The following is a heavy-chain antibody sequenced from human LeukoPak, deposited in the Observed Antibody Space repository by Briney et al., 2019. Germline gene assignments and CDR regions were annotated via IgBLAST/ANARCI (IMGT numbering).Heavy chain of an antibody. V-gene: IGHV3-48*01. CDR3: ARVGLYSSSWYFDY. CDR2: ISSSSSTI. Sequence: GGSLRLSCAASGFTFSSYSMNWVRQAPGKGLEWVSYISSSSSTIYYADSVKGRFTISRDNAKNSLYLQMNSLRAEDTAVYYCARVGLYSSSWYFDYWGQGTLVTVSS. CDR1: GFTFSSYS. D-gene: IGHD6-13*01. J-gene: IGHJ4*02.